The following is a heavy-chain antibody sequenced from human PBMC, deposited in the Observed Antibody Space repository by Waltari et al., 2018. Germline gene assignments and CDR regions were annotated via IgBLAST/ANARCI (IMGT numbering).Heavy chain of an antibody. Sequence: QVQLVQSGAEVKKPGSSVKVSCKASGGTFSSYAISWVRKAPGQGLEWMGGIIPIFGTANYSQKFQGRVTITTDESTSTAYMELSSLRSEDTAVYYCARDPHLYYDSSGYYFDYWGQGTLVTVSS. CDR3: ARDPHLYYDSSGYYFDY. CDR1: GGTFSSYA. D-gene: IGHD3-22*01. V-gene: IGHV1-69*05. J-gene: IGHJ4*02. CDR2: IIPIFGTA.